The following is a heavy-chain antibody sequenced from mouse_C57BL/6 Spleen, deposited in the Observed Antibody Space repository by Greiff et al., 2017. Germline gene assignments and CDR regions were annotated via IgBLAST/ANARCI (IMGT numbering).Heavy chain of an antibody. V-gene: IGHV1-61*01. D-gene: IGHD1-1*01. Sequence: VQLQESGAELVRPGSSVKLSCKASGYTFTSYWMDWVKPRPGQGLEWIGNIYPSDSETHYNQKFKDKATLTVDKSSSTAYMQLSSLTSEDSAVYYCARLGGTAYYFDYWGQGTTLTVSS. CDR3: ARLGGTAYYFDY. CDR2: IYPSDSET. J-gene: IGHJ2*01. CDR1: GYTFTSYW.